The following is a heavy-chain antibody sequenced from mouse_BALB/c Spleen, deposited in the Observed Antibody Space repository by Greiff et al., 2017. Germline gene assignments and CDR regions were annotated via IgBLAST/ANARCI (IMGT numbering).Heavy chain of an antibody. D-gene: IGHD2-4*01. V-gene: IGHV3-6*02. CDR3: ASLYYDYLFAY. CDR2: ISYDGSN. Sequence: EVQRVESGPGLVKPSQSLSLTCSVTGYSITSGYYWNWIRQFPGNKLEWMGYISYDGSNNYNPSLKNRISITRDTSKNQFFLKLNSVTTEDTATYYCASLYYDYLFAYWGQGTLVTVSA. CDR1: GYSITSGYY. J-gene: IGHJ3*01.